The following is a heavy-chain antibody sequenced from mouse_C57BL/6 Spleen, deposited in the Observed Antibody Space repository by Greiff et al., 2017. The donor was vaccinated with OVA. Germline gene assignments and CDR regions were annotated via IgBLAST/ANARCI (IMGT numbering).Heavy chain of an antibody. CDR2: IYPGSGNT. V-gene: IGHV1-76*01. D-gene: IGHD2-1*01. CDR3: ARSGIYCGAWFAY. Sequence: QVQLQQSGAELVRPGASVKLSCKASGYTFTDYYINWVKQRPGQGLEWIARIYPGSGNTYYNEKFKGKATLTAETSSSTAYMQLSSLTSEDSAVYVGARSGIYCGAWFAYWGQGTLVTVSA. J-gene: IGHJ3*01. CDR1: GYTFTDYY.